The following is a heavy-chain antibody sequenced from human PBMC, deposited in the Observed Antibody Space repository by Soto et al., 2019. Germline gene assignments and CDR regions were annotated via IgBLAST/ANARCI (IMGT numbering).Heavy chain of an antibody. CDR3: ARDVTKGLDV. D-gene: IGHD4-4*01. CDR1: GYIFTSYY. V-gene: IGHV1-18*04. J-gene: IGHJ6*02. Sequence: ASVKVSCKASGYIFTSYYLHWVRQAPGQGLEWMGLINTYNGYTKYPQNFQGRVTMTTDTSTGTVYMELRSLTSDDTAVYYCARDVTKGLDVWGQGTTVTVSS. CDR2: INTYNGYT.